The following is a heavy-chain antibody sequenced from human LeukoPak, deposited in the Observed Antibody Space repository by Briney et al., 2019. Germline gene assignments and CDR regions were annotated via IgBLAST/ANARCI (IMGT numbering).Heavy chain of an antibody. CDR2: INSDGSST. Sequence: GGSLRLSCAASGFTFSSYWMHWVRQAPGKGLVWVSRINSDGSSTSYADSVKGRFTISRDNSKNTLYLQMNSLRAEDTAVYYCARIPPDYDSSGYYYFDYWGQGTLVTVSS. CDR1: GFTFSSYW. V-gene: IGHV3-74*01. CDR3: ARIPPDYDSSGYYYFDY. D-gene: IGHD3-22*01. J-gene: IGHJ4*02.